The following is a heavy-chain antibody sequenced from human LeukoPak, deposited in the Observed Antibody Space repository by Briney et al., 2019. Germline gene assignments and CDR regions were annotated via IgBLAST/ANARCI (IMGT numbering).Heavy chain of an antibody. V-gene: IGHV4-39*01. Sequence: VKPSETLSLTCTVSGGAISSSSYYWGWIRQPPGKGLKWIGSIYYSGSTYYNPSLKSRVTISVDTSKNQFSLKLSSVTAADTAVYYCARRRAAAGTFYYYMDVWGKGTTVTVSS. J-gene: IGHJ6*03. CDR3: ARRRAAAGTFYYYMDV. D-gene: IGHD6-13*01. CDR1: GGAISSSSYY. CDR2: IYYSGST.